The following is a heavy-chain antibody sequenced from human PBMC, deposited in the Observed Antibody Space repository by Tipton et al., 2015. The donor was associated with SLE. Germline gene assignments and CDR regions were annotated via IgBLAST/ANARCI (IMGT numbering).Heavy chain of an antibody. D-gene: IGHD6-13*01. V-gene: IGHV3-11*04. CDR3: ASPPIAAAGLYYYYYMDV. Sequence: SLRLSCAASGFTFSDYYMSWIRQAPGKGLEWVSYISSSGSTIYYADSVKGRFSISRDNAKNSLYLQMNSLRAEDTAVYYCASPPIAAAGLYYYYYMDVWGKGTTVTVSS. CDR2: ISSSGSTI. J-gene: IGHJ6*03. CDR1: GFTFSDYY.